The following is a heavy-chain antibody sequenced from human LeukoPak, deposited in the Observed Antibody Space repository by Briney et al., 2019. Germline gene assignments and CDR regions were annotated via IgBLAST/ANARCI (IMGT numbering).Heavy chain of an antibody. D-gene: IGHD6-19*01. CDR1: GYTFTSYG. J-gene: IGHJ6*03. CDR2: ISAYNGNT. CDR3: ARVREDSSGWYDYYYYMHV. V-gene: IGHV1-18*01. Sequence: ASVKVSCKASGYTFTSYGISWVRQAPGQGLEWMGWISAYNGNTNYAQKLQGRVTMTTDTSTSTAYMELRSLRSDDTAVYYCARVREDSSGWYDYYYYMHVWGKGTTVTVSS.